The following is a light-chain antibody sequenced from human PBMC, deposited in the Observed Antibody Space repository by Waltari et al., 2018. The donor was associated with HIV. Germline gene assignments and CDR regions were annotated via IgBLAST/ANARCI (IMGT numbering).Light chain of an antibody. CDR1: SSYVESYNL. CDR3: CSHAGSSIYFV. J-gene: IGLJ1*01. CDR2: EVN. Sequence: QSALTQPASASGSPGQSLTISCSGTSSYVESYNLVPWYQQHPGKSPKVMIYEVNKRPSGVSNRFSGSKSGNTASLTISGLQAEDEAEYYCCSHAGSSIYFVFGTGTKVTVL. V-gene: IGLV2-23*02.